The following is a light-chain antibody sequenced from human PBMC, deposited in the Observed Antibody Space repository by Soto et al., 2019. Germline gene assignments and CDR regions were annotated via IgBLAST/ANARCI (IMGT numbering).Light chain of an antibody. CDR2: AAS. Sequence: DIQMTQSPSSLSASVGDRVTITCRASQSISRNLNWYQHKPGKAPKLLIYAASSLQSGVPSRFSGGGSGTEFTLSISRLEPEDFGTYYCQQSYTSASITFGQGTRLEIK. CDR3: QQSYTSASIT. V-gene: IGKV1-39*01. J-gene: IGKJ5*01. CDR1: QSISRN.